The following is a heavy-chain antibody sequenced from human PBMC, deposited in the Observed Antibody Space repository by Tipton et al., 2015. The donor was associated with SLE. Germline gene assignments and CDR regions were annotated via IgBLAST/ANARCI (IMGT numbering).Heavy chain of an antibody. CDR2: VRYDGSTK. Sequence: SLRLSCVASGVSFSSYGLHWVRQAPGKGLEWVAFVRYDGSTKYYADSLKGRFTISRDNSKNTLYLQMNSLRAEDTAIYYCARSPNLEIPPFDVFDMWGQGTMVTVSS. V-gene: IGHV3-30*12. D-gene: IGHD5-24*01. J-gene: IGHJ3*02. CDR3: ARSPNLEIPPFDVFDM. CDR1: GVSFSSYG.